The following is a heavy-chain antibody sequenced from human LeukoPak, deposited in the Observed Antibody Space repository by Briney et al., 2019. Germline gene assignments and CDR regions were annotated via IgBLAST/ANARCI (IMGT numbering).Heavy chain of an antibody. V-gene: IGHV1-2*02. CDR3: ARALWELLTGPLDY. CDR2: INPNSGGT. J-gene: IGHJ4*02. CDR1: GYTFTGYY. Sequence: GASVKVSCKASGYTFTGYYMHWVRQAPGQGREWMGWINPNSGGTNYAQKFQGRVTMTRDTSISTAYMELRSLRSDDTAVYYCARALWELLTGPLDYWGQGTLVTVSS. D-gene: IGHD1-26*01.